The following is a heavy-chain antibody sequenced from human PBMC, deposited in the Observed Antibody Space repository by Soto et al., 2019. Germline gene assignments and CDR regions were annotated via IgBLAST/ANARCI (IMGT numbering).Heavy chain of an antibody. CDR2: IYYSGST. V-gene: IGHV4-31*03. J-gene: IGHJ5*02. D-gene: IGHD6-19*01. Sequence: SETLSLTCTVSGFSLLRGGYCLSWVRPQPGKGLEWIGYIYYSGSTYYNPSLKSRVTISVDTSKNQFSLKLSSVTAADTAVYYCARVAAVAGYNWFDPWGQGTLVTVSS. CDR1: GFSLLRGGYC. CDR3: ARVAAVAGYNWFDP.